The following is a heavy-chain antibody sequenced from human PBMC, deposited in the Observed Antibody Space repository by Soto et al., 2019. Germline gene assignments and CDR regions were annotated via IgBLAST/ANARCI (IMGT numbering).Heavy chain of an antibody. J-gene: IGHJ6*02. CDR3: ARDRPLFLEFMDV. D-gene: IGHD3-3*01. V-gene: IGHV3-7*03. CDR1: GFSFRTYW. Sequence: QPGGSLRLSCEASGFSFRTYWMSWVRQAPGKGLEWVANIKEDGNEKDYVDSVRGRFFISRDNAKSSLYLQMDSLRAEDTAVYYCARDRPLFLEFMDVWGQGTTVTVSS. CDR2: IKEDGNEK.